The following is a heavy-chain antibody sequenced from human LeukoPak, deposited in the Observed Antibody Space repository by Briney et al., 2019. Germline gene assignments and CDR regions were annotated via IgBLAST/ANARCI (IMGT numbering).Heavy chain of an antibody. J-gene: IGHJ4*02. D-gene: IGHD3-22*01. CDR2: IYTSGST. CDR1: GGSISSYY. V-gene: IGHV4-4*07. Sequence: PSETLSLTCTVSGGSISSYYWSWIRQPAGKGLEWIGRIYTSGSTNYNPSLKSRVTMSVVTSKNQFSLKLSSVTAADTAVYYCARARAYYDSSGYYYPIVYFDYWGQGTLVTVSS. CDR3: ARARAYYDSSGYYYPIVYFDY.